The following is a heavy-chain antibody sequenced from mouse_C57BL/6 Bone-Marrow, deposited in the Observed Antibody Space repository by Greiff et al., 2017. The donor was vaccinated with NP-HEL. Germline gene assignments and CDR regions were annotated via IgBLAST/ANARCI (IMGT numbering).Heavy chain of an antibody. J-gene: IGHJ1*03. CDR1: GYTFTSYD. V-gene: IGHV1-85*01. CDR3: ARLGYYGSYWYFDV. CDR2: IYPRDGST. Sequence: VKLQQSGPELVKPGASVKLSCKASGYTFTSYDINWVKQRPGQGLEWIGWIYPRDGSTKYNEKFMGKATLTVDTASSTAYMKLHSLTSEDSAVYFCARLGYYGSYWYFDVWGTGTTVTVSS. D-gene: IGHD1-1*01.